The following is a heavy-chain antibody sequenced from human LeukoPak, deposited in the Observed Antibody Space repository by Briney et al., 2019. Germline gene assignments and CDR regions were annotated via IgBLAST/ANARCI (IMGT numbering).Heavy chain of an antibody. Sequence: GSLRLSCAASEFTFSDAWMSWVRQPPGKGLEWIGEINHSGSTNYNPSLKSRVTISVDTSKNQFSLKLSSVTAADTAVYYCARGDSSRDFDYWGQGTLVTVSS. CDR1: EFTFSDAW. D-gene: IGHD4-11*01. CDR3: ARGDSSRDFDY. CDR2: INHSGST. J-gene: IGHJ4*02. V-gene: IGHV4-34*01.